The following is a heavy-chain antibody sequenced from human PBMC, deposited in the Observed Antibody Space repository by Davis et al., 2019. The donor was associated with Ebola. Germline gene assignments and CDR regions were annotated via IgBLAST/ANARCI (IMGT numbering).Heavy chain of an antibody. CDR2: IYYSGST. Sequence: MPSETLSLTCTVSGGSISSGDYYWGWIRQPPGKGLEWIGSIYYSGSTYYNPSLKSRVTISVDTSKNQFSLKLSSVTAADTAVYYCARIDGYYYGMDVWGQGTTVTVSS. CDR3: ARIDGYYYGMDV. D-gene: IGHD5-24*01. J-gene: IGHJ6*02. CDR1: GGSISSGDYY. V-gene: IGHV4-39*01.